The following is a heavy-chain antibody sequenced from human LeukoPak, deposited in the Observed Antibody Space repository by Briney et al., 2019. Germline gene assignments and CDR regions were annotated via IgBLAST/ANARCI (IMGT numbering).Heavy chain of an antibody. J-gene: IGHJ3*02. Sequence: GASVKVSCKASGYTFTGYYMHGVRQAPGQGLEWMGWINPNSGGTNYAQKFQGWVTMTRDTSISTAYMELSRLRSDDTAVYYCARAAYPTTEGAFDIWGQGTMVTVSS. V-gene: IGHV1-2*04. CDR3: ARAAYPTTEGAFDI. CDR2: INPNSGGT. D-gene: IGHD4-17*01. CDR1: GYTFTGYY.